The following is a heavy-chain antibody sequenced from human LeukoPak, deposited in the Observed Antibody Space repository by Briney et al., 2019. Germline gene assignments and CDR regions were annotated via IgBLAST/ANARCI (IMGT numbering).Heavy chain of an antibody. CDR2: ISYDGSNK. CDR3: AKEEGDAYNSHYYYYYGMDV. D-gene: IGHD5-24*01. CDR1: GFTFSSSG. Sequence: GGSLRLSCAASGFTFSSSGMHWVRQAPGKGLEWVAAISYDGSNKYYADSVKGRFTISRDNSKNTLYLHMNSLRAEDTAVYYCAKEEGDAYNSHYYYYYGMDVWGQGTTATVSS. J-gene: IGHJ6*02. V-gene: IGHV3-30*18.